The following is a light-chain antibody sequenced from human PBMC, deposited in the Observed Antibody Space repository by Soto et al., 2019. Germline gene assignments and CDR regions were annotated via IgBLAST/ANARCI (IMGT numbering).Light chain of an antibody. V-gene: IGKV3D-15*01. CDR1: QSVRDN. CDR3: KQYNNWPLT. J-gene: IGKJ4*01. CDR2: GES. Sequence: ELVTTQSPATLSVPPGPRATLSCRASQSVRDNLAWYQQKPGQAPRILIYGESTRATGIKARFSGIGSGTDFTLTISSLQSEDFTVYYCKQYNNWPLTFGRWTKVEIK.